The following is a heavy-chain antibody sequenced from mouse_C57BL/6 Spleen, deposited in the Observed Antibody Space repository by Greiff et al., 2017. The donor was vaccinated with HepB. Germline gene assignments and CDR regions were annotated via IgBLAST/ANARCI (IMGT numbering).Heavy chain of an antibody. V-gene: IGHV1-5*01. J-gene: IGHJ3*01. CDR1: GYTFTSYW. Sequence: VQLQQSGTVLARPGASVKMSCKTSGYTFTSYWMHWVKQRPGQGLEWIGAIYPGNSDTSYNQKFKGKAKLTAVTSASTAYMELSSLTNEDSAVYYCTLYDERPHAWFAYWGQGTLVTVSA. CDR3: TLYDERPHAWFAY. CDR2: IYPGNSDT. D-gene: IGHD2-12*01.